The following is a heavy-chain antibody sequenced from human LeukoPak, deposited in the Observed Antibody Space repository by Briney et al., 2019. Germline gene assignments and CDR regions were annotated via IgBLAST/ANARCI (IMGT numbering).Heavy chain of an antibody. CDR1: GLTVSSNY. Sequence: PGGSLRLSCEASGLTVSSNYMSWVRQAPGKGLEWVSVIYSGGSTYYADSVKGRFTISRDNSKNTLYLQMNSLRAEDTAVYYCARDVRDGYSYRFDYWGQGTLVTVSS. CDR3: ARDVRDGYSYRFDY. V-gene: IGHV3-53*01. J-gene: IGHJ4*02. D-gene: IGHD5-24*01. CDR2: IYSGGST.